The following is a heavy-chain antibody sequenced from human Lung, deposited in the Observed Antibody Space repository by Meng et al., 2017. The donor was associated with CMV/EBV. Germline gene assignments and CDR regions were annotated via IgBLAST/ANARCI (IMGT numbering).Heavy chain of an antibody. D-gene: IGHD1-1*01. CDR1: GFTFGGSA. J-gene: IGHJ4*02. Sequence: GESLKISCAASGFTFGGSAIHWVRQASGKGLEWVGRIRSKANSYATTCVASVKGRFTISRDDSRNTAYLLMNSLKTEDTAVYYCSISETGSPLRDFWGQGTLVTVSS. CDR2: IRSKANSYAT. V-gene: IGHV3-73*01. CDR3: SISETGSPLRDF.